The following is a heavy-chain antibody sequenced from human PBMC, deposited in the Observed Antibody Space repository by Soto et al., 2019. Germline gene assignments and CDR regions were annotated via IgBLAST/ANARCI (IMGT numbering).Heavy chain of an antibody. Sequence: SETLSLTCAVYGGSFSGYYWSWIRQPPGKGLEWIGEINHSGSTNYNPSLKSRVTISVDTSKNQFSLKLSSVTAADTAVYYCARGKYLPYNYYGSGSYYKALPAFDIWGQGTMVTVSS. CDR2: INHSGST. V-gene: IGHV4-34*01. CDR1: GGSFSGYY. D-gene: IGHD3-10*01. CDR3: ARGKYLPYNYYGSGSYYKALPAFDI. J-gene: IGHJ3*02.